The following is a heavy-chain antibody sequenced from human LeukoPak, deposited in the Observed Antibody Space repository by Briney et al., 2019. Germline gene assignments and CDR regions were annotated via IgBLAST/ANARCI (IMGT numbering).Heavy chain of an antibody. CDR1: GVSISSTSYY. Sequence: SETLSLTCTVSGVSISSTSYYWGWIRQPPGKGLEWIGSIYYIGSTYYNPSLKSRVIISVDTSKNQFSLKLRSVTAADTAVYYCARHVNSNGSPSDYWGQGALVTVSS. J-gene: IGHJ4*02. CDR2: IYYIGST. D-gene: IGHD1-26*01. V-gene: IGHV4-39*01. CDR3: ARHVNSNGSPSDY.